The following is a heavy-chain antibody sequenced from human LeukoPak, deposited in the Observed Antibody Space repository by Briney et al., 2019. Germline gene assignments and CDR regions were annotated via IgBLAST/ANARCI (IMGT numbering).Heavy chain of an antibody. CDR1: GYTFTSYY. J-gene: IGHJ4*02. D-gene: IGHD3-3*01. CDR2: INPSCST. CDR3: CGEGLGVVGRGGIDC. Sequence: ASVTVSCMASGYTFTSYYMHWVRLPPARGAEWVGIINPSCSTVYEQKIQGRVPMTRHPSTGTVHMELSSLKSEDTALSCVCGEGLGVVGRGGIDCWGQGSQVTVSS. V-gene: IGHV1-46*01.